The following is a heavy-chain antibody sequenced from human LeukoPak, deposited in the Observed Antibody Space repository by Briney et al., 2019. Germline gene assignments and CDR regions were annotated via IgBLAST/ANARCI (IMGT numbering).Heavy chain of an antibody. CDR2: IYYSGST. J-gene: IGHJ3*02. D-gene: IGHD3-10*01. CDR3: ARSITMVRGVMNDAFDI. Sequence: SETLSLTCTVSGGSISSYYWSWIRQPPGKGLEWIGYIYYSGSTNYNPSLKSRVTISVDTSKNQFSLKLSSVTAADTAVYYCARSITMVRGVMNDAFDIWGQGTMVTVSS. V-gene: IGHV4-59*08. CDR1: GGSISSYY.